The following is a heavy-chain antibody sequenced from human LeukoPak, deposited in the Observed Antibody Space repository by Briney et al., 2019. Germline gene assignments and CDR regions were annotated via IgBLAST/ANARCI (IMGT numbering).Heavy chain of an antibody. Sequence: GESLEISCKGSGYSFTSYWIGWVRQMPGKGLEWMGRIDPSDSYTNYSPSFQGHVTISADKSISTAYLQWSSLKASDTAMYYCATNVGIAVADPDAFDIWGQGTMVTVSS. CDR1: GYSFTSYW. CDR2: IDPSDSYT. CDR3: ATNVGIAVADPDAFDI. J-gene: IGHJ3*02. V-gene: IGHV5-10-1*01. D-gene: IGHD6-19*01.